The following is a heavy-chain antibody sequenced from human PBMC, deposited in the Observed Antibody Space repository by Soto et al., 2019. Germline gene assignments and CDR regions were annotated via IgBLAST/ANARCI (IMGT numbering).Heavy chain of an antibody. J-gene: IGHJ4*02. D-gene: IGHD1-26*01. CDR3: ARALRGATFSFDY. CDR2: ISGSGGST. V-gene: IGHV3-23*01. Sequence: DVQLLESGGALVQPGGSLRLSCAASGFTFNSYAMDWVRQAPGKGLEWVSAISGSGGSTYYADSVKGRFTISRDNSKNPLYLQMNSLRAEDTAVYYCARALRGATFSFDYCGQGTLVTVSS. CDR1: GFTFNSYA.